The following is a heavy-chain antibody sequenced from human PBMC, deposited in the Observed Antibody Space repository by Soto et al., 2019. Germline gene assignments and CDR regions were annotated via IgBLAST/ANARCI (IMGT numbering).Heavy chain of an antibody. Sequence: GASVKVSCKASGYTLTGYYMHWVRQAPGQGLEWMGWINPNSGGTNYAQKFQGWVTMTRDTSISTAYMELSRLRSDDTAVYYCARGGSMGATTPMDVWGQGTTVTVSS. J-gene: IGHJ6*02. CDR2: INPNSGGT. V-gene: IGHV1-2*04. CDR1: GYTLTGYY. CDR3: ARGGSMGATTPMDV. D-gene: IGHD1-26*01.